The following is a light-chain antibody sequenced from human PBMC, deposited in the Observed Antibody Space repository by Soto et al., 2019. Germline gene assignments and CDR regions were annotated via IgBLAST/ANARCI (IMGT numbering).Light chain of an antibody. CDR2: AS. Sequence: EIVLTQSPGTLSLSPGESATLSCRASQSVSDSYLAWYQQKPGQAPRLLIYASSRATGIPDRFSGSGSGTDFTLTISRLEPEDFAVYYCQHYGTSALFGPGTQVDIK. J-gene: IGKJ3*01. V-gene: IGKV3-20*01. CDR3: QHYGTSAL. CDR1: QSVSDSY.